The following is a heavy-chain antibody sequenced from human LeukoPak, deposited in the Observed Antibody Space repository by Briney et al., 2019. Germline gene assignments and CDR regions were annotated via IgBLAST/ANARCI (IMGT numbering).Heavy chain of an antibody. J-gene: IGHJ3*02. Sequence: GSLRLPCAASGFTFSSYSMNWVRQAPGKGLEWVSSISSSSSYIYYADSVRGRFTISRDNAKNSLYLQMNSLRVEDTAVYFCVRDAQFAFDIWGQRTMVTVSS. CDR3: VRDAQFAFDI. CDR2: ISSSSSYI. D-gene: IGHD5-24*01. V-gene: IGHV3-21*01. CDR1: GFTFSSYS.